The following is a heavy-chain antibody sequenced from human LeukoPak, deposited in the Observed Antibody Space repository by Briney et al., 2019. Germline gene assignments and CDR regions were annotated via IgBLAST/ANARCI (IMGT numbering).Heavy chain of an antibody. CDR3: EKGVVAATTAAYYGMDV. CDR2: KSYDESDK. D-gene: IGHD2-15*01. CDR1: GFTFSNYG. V-gene: IGHV3-30*18. Sequence: PGGSLRLSCAASGFTFSNYGMHWVRHAPGKGLEGVAVKSYDESDKYYADSVKGRFTISRHNSKHTLYLQMNRLSPEDTAVYYCEKGVVAATTAAYYGMDVWGQGTTVTVSS. J-gene: IGHJ6*02.